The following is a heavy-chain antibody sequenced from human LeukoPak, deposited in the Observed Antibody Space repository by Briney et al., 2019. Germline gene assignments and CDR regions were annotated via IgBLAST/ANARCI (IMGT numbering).Heavy chain of an antibody. D-gene: IGHD5-18*01. CDR3: AREGSGYSYGLVY. J-gene: IGHJ4*02. V-gene: IGHV3-23*01. CDR2: ISGSGGST. CDR1: GFTFSSYG. Sequence: PGGSLRLSCAASGFTFSSYGMTWVRQAPGKGLEWVSGISGSGGSTYYADSVKGRFTISRDNSKNTLYLQMNSLRVEDTAVYYCAREGSGYSYGLVYWGQGTLVTVSS.